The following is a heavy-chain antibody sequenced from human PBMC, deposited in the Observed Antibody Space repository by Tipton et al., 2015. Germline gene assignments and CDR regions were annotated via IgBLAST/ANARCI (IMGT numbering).Heavy chain of an antibody. CDR3: GKGCGGSAENLFDS. V-gene: IGHV3-9*01. CDR2: ITWDGGDT. Sequence: SLRLSCAGSGYRFADYALHWVRQTPQKGLEWVSGITWDGGDTAYADFVRGRFTISRDNSKNTVFLQLNSLRAEDTGVYYCGKGCGGSAENLFDSWGQETLVTVSS. CDR1: GYRFADYA. J-gene: IGHJ4*02. D-gene: IGHD3-16*01.